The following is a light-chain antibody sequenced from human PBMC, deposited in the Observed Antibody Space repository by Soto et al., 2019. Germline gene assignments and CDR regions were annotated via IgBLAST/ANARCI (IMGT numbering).Light chain of an antibody. CDR2: LEGSGSY. V-gene: IGLV4-60*02. J-gene: IGLJ3*02. CDR1: SGHSSYI. Sequence: QSVLTQSSSASASLGSSVKLTRTLSSGHSSYIIAWHQQQPGKAPRYLMKLEGSGSYNKGSGVPDRFSGSSSGADRYLTISNLQFEDEADYYCETWDSNFWVFGGGTKLTVL. CDR3: ETWDSNFWV.